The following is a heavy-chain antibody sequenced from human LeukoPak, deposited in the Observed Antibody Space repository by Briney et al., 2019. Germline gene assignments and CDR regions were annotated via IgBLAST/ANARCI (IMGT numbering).Heavy chain of an antibody. V-gene: IGHV4-59*11. CDR3: ARGGYSGYDFFPYFDY. D-gene: IGHD5-12*01. Sequence: SDTLSLTCTVSGGSLSGHFWSWFRRPPGKGLENIGYIHSSGSTNYNPSYKSRVTVSLEMSKNQFSLSLSSVTAADTAVYYCARGGYSGYDFFPYFDYWGQGTLVTVSS. J-gene: IGHJ4*02. CDR2: IHSSGST. CDR1: GGSLSGHF.